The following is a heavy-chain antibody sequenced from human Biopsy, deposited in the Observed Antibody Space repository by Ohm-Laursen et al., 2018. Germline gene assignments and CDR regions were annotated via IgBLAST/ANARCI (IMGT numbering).Heavy chain of an antibody. J-gene: IGHJ6*02. CDR1: GGTFTRYA. CDR2: IISVHDIA. CDR3: ARTLVDCTSGTCYDVGDGMDV. Sequence: SSVKVSCKPSGGTFTRYAMHWVRQAPGQGLEWMGRIISVHDIANNAQKFQGSVTITADKSTSTAYMELRNLRSEDTAVYYCARTLVDCTSGTCYDVGDGMDVWGQGTTVIVSS. D-gene: IGHD2-15*01. V-gene: IGHV1-69*04.